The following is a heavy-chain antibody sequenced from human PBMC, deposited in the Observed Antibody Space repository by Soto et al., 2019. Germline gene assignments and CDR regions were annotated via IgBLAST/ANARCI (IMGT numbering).Heavy chain of an antibody. Sequence: SETLSLTCXVXGGSFIGYYWSWIRQPPGKGLEWIGEINHSGSTNYNPSLKSRVTISVDTSKNQFSLKLSSVTAADTAVYYCARSRSRYCSSTSCYGSSQHVEVWGKGTTVTVSS. CDR3: ARSRSRYCSSTSCYGSSQHVEV. CDR2: INHSGST. CDR1: GGSFIGYY. D-gene: IGHD2-2*01. J-gene: IGHJ6*04. V-gene: IGHV4-34*01.